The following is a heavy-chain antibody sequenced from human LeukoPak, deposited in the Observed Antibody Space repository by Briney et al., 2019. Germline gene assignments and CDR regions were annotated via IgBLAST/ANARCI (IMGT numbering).Heavy chain of an antibody. D-gene: IGHD3-10*01. Sequence: ASVKVSCKASGYTFTGYYMHWVRQAPGQGLEWMGWINPNSGGTNYAQKFQGRVTMTRDTSISTAYMELSRLRSDDTAVYYCARPRGLWFGELSSLSSWFDPWGQGTLVTVSA. V-gene: IGHV1-2*02. CDR3: ARPRGLWFGELSSLSSWFDP. J-gene: IGHJ5*02. CDR2: INPNSGGT. CDR1: GYTFTGYY.